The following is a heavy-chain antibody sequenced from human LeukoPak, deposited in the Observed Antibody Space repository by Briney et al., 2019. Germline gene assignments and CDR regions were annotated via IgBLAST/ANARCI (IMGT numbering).Heavy chain of an antibody. CDR1: GFTFSAYG. V-gene: IGHV3-23*01. D-gene: IGHD1-26*01. J-gene: IGHJ4*02. Sequence: GGSLRLSCAASGFTFSAYGMSWVRQSPRKGLEWVSGVSGADGTTYYADSVKGRFTISRDNSKSTLYLQMNNLRAEDTAVYYCAKNGALKDFDYWGQGTLVTVSS. CDR3: AKNGALKDFDY. CDR2: VSGADGTT.